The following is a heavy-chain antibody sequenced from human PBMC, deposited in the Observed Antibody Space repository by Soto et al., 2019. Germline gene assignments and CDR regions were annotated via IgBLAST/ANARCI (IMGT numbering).Heavy chain of an antibody. CDR3: ARDLHYYGSGSGNFDY. V-gene: IGHV3-48*02. J-gene: IGHJ4*02. D-gene: IGHD3-10*01. CDR1: GFSFSSYS. CDR2: ISSTSGTI. Sequence: AAGFSFSSYSMNWVRQAPGKGLEWVSYISSTSGTIYYADSVKGRFTISRDNAKNSLYLQMNSLRDEDTAVYYCARDLHYYGSGSGNFDYWGQGTLVTVSS.